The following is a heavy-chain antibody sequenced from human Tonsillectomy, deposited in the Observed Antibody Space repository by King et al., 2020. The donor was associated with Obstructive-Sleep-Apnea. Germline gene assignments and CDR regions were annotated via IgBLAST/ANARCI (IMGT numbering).Heavy chain of an antibody. J-gene: IGHJ5*02. V-gene: IGHV4-30-2*01. CDR2: IYHTGHT. CDR1: GGSISSGGYS. Sequence: MQLQESGSRLVKPSQTLSLTCAVSGGSISSGGYSWSWIRQPPGKGLEWIGYIYHTGHTYYNPSLNSRVTISLDRSKIQFSLMLSSVTAADTALYYCAREMATNNWFDPWGQGTLVTVSS. D-gene: IGHD5-24*01. CDR3: AREMATNNWFDP.